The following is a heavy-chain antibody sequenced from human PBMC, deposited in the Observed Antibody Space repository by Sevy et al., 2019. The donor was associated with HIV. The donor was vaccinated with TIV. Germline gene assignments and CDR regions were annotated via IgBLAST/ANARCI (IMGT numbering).Heavy chain of an antibody. J-gene: IGHJ6*02. CDR2: ISAYNGNT. D-gene: IGHD2-15*01. Sequence: ASVKVSCKASGYTFTSYGISWVRQAPGQGLEWMGWISAYNGNTNYAQKLQGRVTMTTDTSTSTAYMELRSLGSDDTAVYYCAREGSPSTRNPSWLDVWGQGTTVTVSS. V-gene: IGHV1-18*01. CDR1: GYTFTSYG. CDR3: AREGSPSTRNPSWLDV.